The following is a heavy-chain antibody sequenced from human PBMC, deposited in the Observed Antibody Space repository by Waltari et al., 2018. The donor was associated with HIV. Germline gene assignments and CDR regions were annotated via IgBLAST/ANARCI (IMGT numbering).Heavy chain of an antibody. Sequence: QVQLQQWGAGLLKPSETLSLTCAVYGGSFGGYYWSWIRQPPGKGLEWIGEINHSGSTNYRPSLKSRVTISVDTSKNQFSLKLSSVTAADTAVYYCQIKHDAFDIWGQGTMVTVSS. V-gene: IGHV4-34*01. CDR3: QIKHDAFDI. CDR1: GGSFGGYY. J-gene: IGHJ3*02. CDR2: INHSGST.